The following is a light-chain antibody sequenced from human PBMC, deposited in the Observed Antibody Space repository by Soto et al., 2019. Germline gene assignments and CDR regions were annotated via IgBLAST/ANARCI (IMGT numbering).Light chain of an antibody. CDR1: SSDVGAYNF. J-gene: IGLJ2*01. V-gene: IGLV2-8*01. CDR2: EVS. Sequence: QSALTQPPSASGSPGQSVTISCIGASSDVGAYNFVSWYQQHPGKAPKLMISEVSKRPSGVPDRFSGSKSGNTASLTVSGLQAEDEADYYCSSYAGSNNVVVFGGGTKLTVL. CDR3: SSYAGSNNVVV.